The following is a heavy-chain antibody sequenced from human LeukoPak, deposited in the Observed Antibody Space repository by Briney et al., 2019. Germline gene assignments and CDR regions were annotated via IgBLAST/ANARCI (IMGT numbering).Heavy chain of an antibody. Sequence: PGGSLRLSCAASGFSFSNFGMGWVRQAPGKGLECVSPINGRGGSTSYADFVKGRFTISRDNSKNTLYLQMNSLRAEDTAVYYCAKARSDYGDYVYWGQGALVTVSS. CDR3: AKARSDYGDYVY. V-gene: IGHV3-23*01. J-gene: IGHJ4*02. CDR2: INGRGGST. CDR1: GFSFSNFG. D-gene: IGHD4-17*01.